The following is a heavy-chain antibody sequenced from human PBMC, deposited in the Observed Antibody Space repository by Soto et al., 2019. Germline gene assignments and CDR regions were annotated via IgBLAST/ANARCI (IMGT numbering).Heavy chain of an antibody. Sequence: PSETLSLTCTVSGGSVSSGSYYWSWIRQPPGKGLEWIGYIYYSGSTNYNPSLKSRVTISVDTSKNQFSLKLSSVTAADTAVYYWARDEFYDFLTGYSDLTSRFYGMDVGGQGTTVTVSS. CDR2: IYYSGST. J-gene: IGHJ6*02. CDR3: ARDEFYDFLTGYSDLTSRFYGMDV. CDR1: GGSVSSGSYY. D-gene: IGHD3-9*01. V-gene: IGHV4-61*01.